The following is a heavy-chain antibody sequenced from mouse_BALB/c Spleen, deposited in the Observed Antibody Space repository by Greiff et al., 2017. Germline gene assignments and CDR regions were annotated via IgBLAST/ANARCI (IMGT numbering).Heavy chain of an antibody. J-gene: IGHJ4*01. V-gene: IGHV2-9*02. Sequence: QVQLKESGPGLVAPSQSLSITCTVSGFSLTSYGVHWVRQPPGKGLEWLGVIWAGGSTNYNSALMSRLSISKDNSKSQVFLKMNRLQTDDTAMYYCARGFGGIYYAMDYWGQGTSVTVSS. CDR1: GFSLTSYG. CDR2: IWAGGST. CDR3: ARGFGGIYYAMDY.